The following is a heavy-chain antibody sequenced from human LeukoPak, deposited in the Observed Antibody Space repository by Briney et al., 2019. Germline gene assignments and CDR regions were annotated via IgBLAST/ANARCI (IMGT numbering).Heavy chain of an antibody. CDR3: ARGGPDYYGSGSYRPDY. D-gene: IGHD3-10*01. Sequence: GGSLRLSCVASGFTFSYHTVNWVRQAPGKGLEWVSSISSNGAYIYYADSARGRFTISRDNSKNTLYLQMNSLRAEDTAVYYCARGGPDYYGSGSYRPDYWGQGTLVTVSS. V-gene: IGHV3-21*01. CDR2: ISSNGAYI. CDR1: GFTFSYHT. J-gene: IGHJ4*02.